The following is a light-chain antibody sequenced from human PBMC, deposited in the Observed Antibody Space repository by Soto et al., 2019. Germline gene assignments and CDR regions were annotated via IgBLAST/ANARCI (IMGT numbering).Light chain of an antibody. J-gene: IGKJ3*01. CDR2: DAS. CDR3: QQYDDIPPT. Sequence: DIQMTPSPSSLSASVGDRVTITCQASQHISTYLNWFQQKPGKAPELLIYDASNLVPGVPSRFSGSESGTDFTFTISSLQPEDIATYYCQQYDDIPPTFGPGTKVDIK. CDR1: QHISTY. V-gene: IGKV1-33*01.